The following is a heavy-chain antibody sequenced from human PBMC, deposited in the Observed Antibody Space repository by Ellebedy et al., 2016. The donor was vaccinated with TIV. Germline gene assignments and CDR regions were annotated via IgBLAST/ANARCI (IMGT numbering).Heavy chain of an antibody. CDR3: ARLKYSSGWYGANDY. Sequence: GESLKISCKGSGYSFTSYWIGWVRQMPGKGLEWMGIIYPGDSDTRYSPSFQGQVTISADKSISTAYLQWSSLKASDTAMYYCARLKYSSGWYGANDYWGQGTLVTVSS. CDR2: IYPGDSDT. J-gene: IGHJ4*02. CDR1: GYSFTSYW. D-gene: IGHD6-19*01. V-gene: IGHV5-51*01.